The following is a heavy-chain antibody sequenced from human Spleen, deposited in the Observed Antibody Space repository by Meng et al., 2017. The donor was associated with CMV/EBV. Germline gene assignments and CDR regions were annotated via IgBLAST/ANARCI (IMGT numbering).Heavy chain of an antibody. CDR3: VSPEINGLSKHFDH. J-gene: IGHJ4*02. D-gene: IGHD1-14*01. CDR1: GFTFSSYE. CDR2: ISSSGSTI. Sequence: GGSLRLSCAASGFTFSSYEMNWVRQAPGKGLEWVSYISSSGSTIYYADSVKGRFTISRDNAKNLLYLQMNSLRAEDTAIYYCVSPEINGLSKHFDHWGEGTLVTVSS. V-gene: IGHV3-48*03.